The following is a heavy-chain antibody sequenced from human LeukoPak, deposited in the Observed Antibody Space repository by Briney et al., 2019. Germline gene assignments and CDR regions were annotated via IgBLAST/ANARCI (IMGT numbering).Heavy chain of an antibody. Sequence: GASLRLSCAASGFTFSSYAMSWVRQAPGKGLEWVSAISGSGGSTYYADSVKGRFTISRDNSKNTLYLQMNGLRAEDTAVYYCAKDVAAAGPQDYYYYYGMDVWGQGTTVTVSS. CDR1: GFTFSSYA. CDR2: ISGSGGST. J-gene: IGHJ6*02. D-gene: IGHD6-13*01. CDR3: AKDVAAAGPQDYYYYYGMDV. V-gene: IGHV3-23*01.